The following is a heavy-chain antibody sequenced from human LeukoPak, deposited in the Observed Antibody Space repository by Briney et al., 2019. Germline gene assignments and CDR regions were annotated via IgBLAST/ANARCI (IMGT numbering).Heavy chain of an antibody. V-gene: IGHV4-34*01. J-gene: IGHJ3*02. CDR2: IKHSGSI. CDR1: GGSFGGYY. CDR3: ARFPCSGDSCYSGIRAFDI. Sequence: SETLSLTCAIYGGSFGGYYWNWIRQSPGKGLEWIGEIKHSGSINYNPSLKSRVTILVDTSKNQFSLKLSSMTAADTAVYYCARFPCSGDSCYSGIRAFDIWGQGTMVTVSS. D-gene: IGHD2-15*01.